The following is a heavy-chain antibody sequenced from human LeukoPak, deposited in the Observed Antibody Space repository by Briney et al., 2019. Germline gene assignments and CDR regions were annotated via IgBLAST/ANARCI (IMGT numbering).Heavy chain of an antibody. V-gene: IGHV4-34*01. Sequence: SETLSLTCAVYGGSFSGYYWSWIRQPPGKGLEWIGEINHSGSTNYNPSLKSRVTIPVDTSKNQFSLKLSSVTAADTAVYYCARKSNYYDSSGYYYVNWFDPWGQGTLVTVSS. CDR3: ARKSNYYDSSGYYYVNWFDP. J-gene: IGHJ5*02. D-gene: IGHD3-22*01. CDR1: GGSFSGYY. CDR2: INHSGST.